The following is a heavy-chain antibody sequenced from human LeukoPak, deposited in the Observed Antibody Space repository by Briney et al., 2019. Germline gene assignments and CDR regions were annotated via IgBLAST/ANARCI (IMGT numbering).Heavy chain of an antibody. CDR1: GFTFGDYA. J-gene: IGHJ4*02. CDR2: IRSQIYGGTP. Sequence: QPGRSLRLSCTASGFTFGDYAVSWFRQAPGKGLEWIGFIRSQIYGGTPEYAASVKGRFTISRSDSKSIASLHMDSLKTEDTAVYYCTRWDGTEIDYWGQGTLVTVS. CDR3: TRWDGTEIDY. D-gene: IGHD1-26*01. V-gene: IGHV3-49*03.